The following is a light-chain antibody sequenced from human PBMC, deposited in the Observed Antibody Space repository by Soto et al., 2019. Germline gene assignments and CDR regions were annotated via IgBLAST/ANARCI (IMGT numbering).Light chain of an antibody. V-gene: IGKV3-15*01. CDR1: QGVNSN. Sequence: EIVMTQSPATLSVSPGERATLSCRASQGVNSNLAWYQQKPGQAPRLLIYGASTRATGIPARFSGSGSGTEFTLTISSLQSEDFAVYYCQQYNNWPLTFGPGTNVDIK. J-gene: IGKJ3*01. CDR3: QQYNNWPLT. CDR2: GAS.